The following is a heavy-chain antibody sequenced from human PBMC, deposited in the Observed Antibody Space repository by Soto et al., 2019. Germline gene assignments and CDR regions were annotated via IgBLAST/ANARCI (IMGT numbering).Heavy chain of an antibody. D-gene: IGHD6-13*01. CDR2: IYSGGST. Sequence: GGSVRLSCAASICTVSGNYMSWVRKAPGKGLEWVSVIYSGGSTYYADSVKGRFTISRDNSKNTLYLQMNSLRAEDTAVYYCARDYIGSSWFPFDYWGQGTLVTVSS. CDR1: ICTVSGNY. J-gene: IGHJ4*02. V-gene: IGHV3-66*01. CDR3: ARDYIGSSWFPFDY.